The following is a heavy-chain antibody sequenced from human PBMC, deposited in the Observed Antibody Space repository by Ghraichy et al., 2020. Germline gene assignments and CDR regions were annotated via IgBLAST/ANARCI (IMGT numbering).Heavy chain of an antibody. CDR3: ARDVDCSTTTCPHQEFDP. CDR2: VYYGRST. J-gene: IGHJ5*02. Sequence: ESLNISCTVSGGSISSSSHYWGWIRQPPGKGLEYIWTVYYGRSTYYNPSLKSRVTISVDTSKNQFSLKLSSVTAADTAVYYCARDVDCSTTTCPHQEFDPWGQRPLVTVSS. CDR1: GGSISSSSHY. D-gene: IGHD2-2*01. V-gene: IGHV4-39*02.